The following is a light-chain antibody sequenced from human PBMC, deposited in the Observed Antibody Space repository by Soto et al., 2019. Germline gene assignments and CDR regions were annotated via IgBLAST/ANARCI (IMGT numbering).Light chain of an antibody. CDR3: SSYTSSSTYV. CDR2: EVS. J-gene: IGLJ1*01. V-gene: IGLV2-14*01. Sequence: SVLTQPASVSGSPGQSITISCTGTSSDVGGYKYVSWYQQHLGKAPKLMIYEVSNRPSGVSNRFSGSKSGNTASLTISGLQAEDEADYYCSSYTSSSTYVFGTRTKVTVL. CDR1: SSDVGGYKY.